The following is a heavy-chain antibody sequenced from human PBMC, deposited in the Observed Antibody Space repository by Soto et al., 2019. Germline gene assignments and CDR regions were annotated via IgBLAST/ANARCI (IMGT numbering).Heavy chain of an antibody. Sequence: QVQLVESGGGVVQPGRSLRLSCAASGFTFSSYGMHWVRQAPGKGLEWVAVIWYDGSNKYYADSVKGRFTISRDNSKNTLYPQMNSLRAEDTAVYYCARDGGYSSPFDYWGQGTLVTVSS. J-gene: IGHJ4*02. V-gene: IGHV3-33*01. D-gene: IGHD5-18*01. CDR1: GFTFSSYG. CDR2: IWYDGSNK. CDR3: ARDGGYSSPFDY.